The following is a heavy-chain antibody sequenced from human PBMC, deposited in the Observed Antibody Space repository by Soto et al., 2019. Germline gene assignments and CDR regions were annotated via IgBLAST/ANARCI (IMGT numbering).Heavy chain of an antibody. CDR3: AKAPSRGEHFDH. CDR2: ISPDSTTK. CDR1: GFTFTDFA. Sequence: QVQLVESGGGVVKPGRSLRLSCAASGFTFTDFAMHWVRQTPGKGLEWVAAISPDSTTKKYEDSVKGRFTISRDNSKNTLSLEVDSLRSEDAAVYYCAKAPSRGEHFDHWVQGTRVTVSS. J-gene: IGHJ4*02. D-gene: IGHD3-10*01. V-gene: IGHV3-30*18.